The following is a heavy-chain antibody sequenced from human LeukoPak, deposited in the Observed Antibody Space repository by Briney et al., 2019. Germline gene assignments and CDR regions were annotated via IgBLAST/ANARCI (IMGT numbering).Heavy chain of an antibody. V-gene: IGHV3-48*01. CDR2: ISSSSSTI. J-gene: IGHJ5*02. Sequence: PGGSLRLSCAASGFTISSYSMNWVRQAPGKGLEWVSYISSSSSTIYYADSVKGRFTISRDNAKSSLYLQMNSLRAEDTAVYYCARDLGYSYNYGPWGQGTLVTVSS. CDR1: GFTISSYS. CDR3: ARDLGYSYNYGP. D-gene: IGHD5-18*01.